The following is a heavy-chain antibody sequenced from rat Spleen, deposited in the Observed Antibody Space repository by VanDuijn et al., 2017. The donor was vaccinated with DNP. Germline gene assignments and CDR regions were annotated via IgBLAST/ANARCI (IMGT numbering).Heavy chain of an antibody. D-gene: IGHD1-1*01. J-gene: IGHJ2*01. CDR1: GFSLTRFG. CDR2: IRTKPNNYAT. V-gene: IGHV10-5*01. Sequence: VQLIESGPGLVQPSQTLSLTCNVSGFSLTRFGVTWVRQPPGKGLEWVARIRTKPNNYATYYADSVKGRFSISRDNAKSSLYLQMNSLRSEDTATYYCAREDYYSGDYFDYWGQGVMVTVSS. CDR3: AREDYYSGDYFDY.